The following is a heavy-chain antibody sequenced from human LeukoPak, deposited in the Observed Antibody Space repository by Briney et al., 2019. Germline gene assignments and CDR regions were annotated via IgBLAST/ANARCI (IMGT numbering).Heavy chain of an antibody. V-gene: IGHV1-24*01. CDR1: GYTLTELS. CDR2: FDPEDGET. D-gene: IGHD6-13*01. CDR3: ATDIKQQLGPSPFDY. Sequence: ASVKVSCKVSGYTLTELSMHWVRQAPGKGLEWMGGFDPEDGETIYAQKFQGRVTMTEDTSTDTAYMELSSLRSEDTAVYYCATDIKQQLGPSPFDYWGQGTLVTASS. J-gene: IGHJ4*02.